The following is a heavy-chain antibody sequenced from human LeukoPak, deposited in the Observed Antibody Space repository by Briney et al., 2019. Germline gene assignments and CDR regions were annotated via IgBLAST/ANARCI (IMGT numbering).Heavy chain of an antibody. CDR2: ISWNSGSI. V-gene: IGHV3-9*01. CDR1: GFTFDDYA. CDR3: AKDVAGPTNYYYYGMDV. J-gene: IGHJ6*02. D-gene: IGHD6-19*01. Sequence: GGSLRLSCAASGFTFDDYAMHWVRLAPGKGLEWVSGISWNSGSIGYADSVKGRFTISRDNAKNSLYLQMNSLRAEDTALYYCAKDVAGPTNYYYYGMDVWGQGTTVTVSS.